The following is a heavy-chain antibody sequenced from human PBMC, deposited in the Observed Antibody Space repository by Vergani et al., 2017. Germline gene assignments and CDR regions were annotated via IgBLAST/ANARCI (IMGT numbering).Heavy chain of an antibody. Sequence: EVDLVESGGGLAQPGGSLRLSCEASGITFWKLGMHWVRQGPGKGLEWVSGISWNSGGVDYADSVRGRFTISRDNSKNSLFLEMNSLRFEDTAVYYCARTNSGFDYWGQGTLVTVSS. CDR1: GITFWKLG. J-gene: IGHJ4*02. V-gene: IGHV3-9*01. CDR2: ISWNSGGV. CDR3: ARTNSGFDY. D-gene: IGHD2-8*01.